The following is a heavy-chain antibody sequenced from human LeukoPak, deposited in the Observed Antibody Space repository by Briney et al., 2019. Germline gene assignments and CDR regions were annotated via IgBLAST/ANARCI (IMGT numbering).Heavy chain of an antibody. D-gene: IGHD2-21*02. Sequence: SETLSLTCAVYGGSFSGYYWSWISQPPGKGLEWIGEINHSVSTNYNPSLKSRVTISVDTSKNQFSLKLSSVTAADTAVYYCARSRVVVTAIPGAFDIWGQGTMVTVSS. J-gene: IGHJ3*02. CDR3: ARSRVVVTAIPGAFDI. CDR2: INHSVST. CDR1: GGSFSGYY. V-gene: IGHV4-34*01.